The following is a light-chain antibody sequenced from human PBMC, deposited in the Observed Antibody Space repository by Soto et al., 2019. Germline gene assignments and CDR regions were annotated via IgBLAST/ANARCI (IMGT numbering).Light chain of an antibody. CDR1: QSVGSN. J-gene: IGKJ1*01. V-gene: IGKV3D-15*01. CDR3: QQYNNWPRT. Sequence: EIVMTQSPVTLSVSPGEGATLSCRASQSVGSNLAWYQQKPGQAPRLLIHGAYTRATGIPARFSGSGSGTEFTLTISSLQSEDFAVYYCQQYNNWPRTFGQGTKVDI. CDR2: GAY.